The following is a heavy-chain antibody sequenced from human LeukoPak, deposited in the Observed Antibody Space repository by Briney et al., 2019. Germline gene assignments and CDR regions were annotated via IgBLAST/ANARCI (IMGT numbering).Heavy chain of an antibody. Sequence: NTSETLSLTCSVSGGSISSYYWGWIRQPPGKGLEWIGYIYYSGSTNYNPSLKSRVTISVDTSKNQFSLKLSSVTAADTAVYYCARSYDSSGYYDYWGQGTLVTVSS. CDR2: IYYSGST. J-gene: IGHJ4*02. V-gene: IGHV4-59*08. CDR1: GGSISSYY. D-gene: IGHD3-22*01. CDR3: ARSYDSSGYYDY.